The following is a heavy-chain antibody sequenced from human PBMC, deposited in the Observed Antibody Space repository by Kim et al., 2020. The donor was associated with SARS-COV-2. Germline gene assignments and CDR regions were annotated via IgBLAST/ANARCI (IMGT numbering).Heavy chain of an antibody. D-gene: IGHD2-8*01. Sequence: SGPTLVKPTQTLTLTCTFSGFSFSTSGVGVGWIRQPPGKALEWLALIYWDDDKRYSPSLKSRLTITKDTSNNQVVLTMTNMDPVDTATYYCAHRREFCTNDVCENWFDPWGQGTLVTVSS. CDR1: GFSFSTSGVG. CDR2: IYWDDDK. J-gene: IGHJ5*02. CDR3: AHRREFCTNDVCENWFDP. V-gene: IGHV2-5*02.